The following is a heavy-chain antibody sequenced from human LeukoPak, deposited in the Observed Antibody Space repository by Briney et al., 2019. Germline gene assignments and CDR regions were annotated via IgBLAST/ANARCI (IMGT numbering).Heavy chain of an antibody. V-gene: IGHV3-48*02. CDR1: GFTFSRFG. D-gene: IGHD2-15*01. Sequence: GESLKISCAASGFTFSRFGMNWVRQAPGKGLEWISYISSSSSAIYYADSVKGRFTISRDNAKNSLYLQMSSLRDEDTAVYYCAQKGGTDHWGQGTLVTVSS. CDR3: AQKGGTDH. CDR2: ISSSSSAI. J-gene: IGHJ4*02.